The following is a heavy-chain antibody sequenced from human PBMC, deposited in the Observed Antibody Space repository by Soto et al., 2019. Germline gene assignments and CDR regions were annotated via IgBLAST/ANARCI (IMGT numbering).Heavy chain of an antibody. J-gene: IGHJ4*02. CDR2: ISASGGST. Sequence: EVQLLESGGGLVQPGGSLRLSCAASGFTFSTYAMTWVRQAPGKGLEWVSAISASGGSTYYADSVQGRFTISRDNSKNTLYLQINSLRVEDTAVYYCAKVGFPYSYGYLFYYWGQGTLVTFSS. D-gene: IGHD5-18*01. V-gene: IGHV3-23*01. CDR1: GFTFSTYA. CDR3: AKVGFPYSYGYLFYY.